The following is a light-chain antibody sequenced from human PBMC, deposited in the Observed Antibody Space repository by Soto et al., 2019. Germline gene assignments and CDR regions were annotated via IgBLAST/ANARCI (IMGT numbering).Light chain of an antibody. V-gene: IGKV3-15*01. CDR1: QSVGRN. Sequence: EIVVTQSPGILSVSPGDRATLSCRASQSVGRNLAWYHPTPGQAPTLLIYAASTRATGLPARFSGSGSGTXFXXXXXSXQSEDFAVYYCQEYSKWPLFTFGPGTRVDIK. CDR3: QEYSKWPLFT. CDR2: AAS. J-gene: IGKJ3*01.